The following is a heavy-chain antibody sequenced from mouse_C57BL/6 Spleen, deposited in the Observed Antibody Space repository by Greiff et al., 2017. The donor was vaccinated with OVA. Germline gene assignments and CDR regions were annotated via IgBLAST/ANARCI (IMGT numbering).Heavy chain of an antibody. J-gene: IGHJ4*01. CDR1: GYTFTSYW. CDR3: ARKGDSSGAMDY. CDR2: LDPSDSYT. Sequence: QVQLQQPGAELVMPGASVKLSCKASGYTFTSYWMHWVKQRPGKGLEWIGELDPSDSYTKYNQKFKGKSTLTVDKSSSTAYMQLSSLTSEDSAVYYCARKGDSSGAMDYWGQGTSVTVSS. V-gene: IGHV1-69*01. D-gene: IGHD3-2*02.